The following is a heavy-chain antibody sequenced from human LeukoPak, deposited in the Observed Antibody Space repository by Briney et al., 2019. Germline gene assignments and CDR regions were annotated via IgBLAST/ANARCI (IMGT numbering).Heavy chain of an antibody. D-gene: IGHD2/OR15-2a*01. CDR2: ISASGST. J-gene: IGHJ4*02. V-gene: IGHV4-4*07. Sequence: PSETLSLTCAVSGDSINSYYWSWIRQSAGKGLEWIGRISASGSTNYNPSLKSRVTMSVDTSKNQFSLKLTSVTAADPAVYFCARDFLGLLNYWGQGTLVTVSS. CDR3: ARDFLGLLNY. CDR1: GDSINSYY.